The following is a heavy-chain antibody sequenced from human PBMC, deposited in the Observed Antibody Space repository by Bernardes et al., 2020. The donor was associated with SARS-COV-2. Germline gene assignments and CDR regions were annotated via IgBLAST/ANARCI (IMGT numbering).Heavy chain of an antibody. D-gene: IGHD1-26*01. V-gene: IGHV3-23*01. J-gene: IGHJ6*02. CDR3: TKCVVGYYAVDV. Sequence: GGSLRLSYAASGFTFSNYAMSWVRQAPGKWLEWVAVVSGVGGRTYYADSVKGRFTISRDNSQNSLFLQLNSLRVEDAAVYYCTKCVVGYYAVDVWGQGTTVTVYS. CDR2: VSGVGGRT. CDR1: GFTFSNYA.